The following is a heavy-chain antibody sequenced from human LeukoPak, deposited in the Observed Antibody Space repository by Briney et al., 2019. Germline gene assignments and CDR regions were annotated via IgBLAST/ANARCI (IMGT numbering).Heavy chain of an antibody. CDR3: ARENYYDSSGYYPGMDFDY. Sequence: SVKVSCKASGGTFSSYAISWVRQAPGQGLEWMGRIIPIPGIANYAQKFQGRVTITADKSTSTAYMELSSLRSDDTAVYYCARENYYDSSGYYPGMDFDYWGQGTLVTVSS. V-gene: IGHV1-69*04. CDR2: IIPIPGIA. CDR1: GGTFSSYA. J-gene: IGHJ4*02. D-gene: IGHD3-22*01.